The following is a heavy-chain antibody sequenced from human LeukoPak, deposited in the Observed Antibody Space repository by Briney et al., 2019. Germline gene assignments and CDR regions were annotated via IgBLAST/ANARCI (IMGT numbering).Heavy chain of an antibody. J-gene: IGHJ5*02. V-gene: IGHV4-59*08. Sequence: PSETLSLTCTVSGGSISSYYWSWIRQPPGKGLEWIGYIYYSGSTNYNPSLKSRVTISVDTSKNQCSLKLSSVTAADTAVYYCARQRAVAGTRRWFDPWGQGTLVTVSS. CDR2: IYYSGST. CDR3: ARQRAVAGTRRWFDP. D-gene: IGHD6-19*01. CDR1: GGSISSYY.